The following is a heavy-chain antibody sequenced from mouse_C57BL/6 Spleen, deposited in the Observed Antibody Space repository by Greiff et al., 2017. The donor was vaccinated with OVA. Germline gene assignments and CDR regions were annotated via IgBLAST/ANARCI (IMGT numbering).Heavy chain of an antibody. Sequence: EVKLQQSGPELVKPGASVKISCKASGYSFTDYNMNWVKQSNGKSLEWIGVINPNYGTTSYNQKFKGKATLTVDQSSSTAYMQLNSLTSEDSAVYYCARGGTTVGAPYWYFDVWGTGTTVTVSS. J-gene: IGHJ1*03. V-gene: IGHV1-39*01. CDR3: ARGGTTVGAPYWYFDV. D-gene: IGHD1-1*01. CDR2: INPNYGTT. CDR1: GYSFTDYN.